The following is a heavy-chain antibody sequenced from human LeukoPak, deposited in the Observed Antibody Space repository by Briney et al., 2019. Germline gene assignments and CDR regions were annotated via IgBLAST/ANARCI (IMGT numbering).Heavy chain of an antibody. J-gene: IGHJ4*02. D-gene: IGHD4-17*01. Sequence: GGSLRLSCAASESTFSSYDMNWVRQAPGKGLEWVSSISSYSSYIYYADSVKGRFTISRDNAKNSLYLQMNSLGAEDTAVYYCARDRSNGDYAFDYWGQGALVTVSS. CDR3: ARDRSNGDYAFDY. CDR2: ISSYSSYI. V-gene: IGHV3-21*01. CDR1: ESTFSSYD.